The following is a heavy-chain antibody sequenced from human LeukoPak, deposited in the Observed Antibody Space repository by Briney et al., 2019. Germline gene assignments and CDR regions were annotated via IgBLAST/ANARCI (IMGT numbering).Heavy chain of an antibody. CDR2: ISSSSSYI. V-gene: IGHV3-21*05. J-gene: IGHJ4*02. CDR1: GFTFSSYS. D-gene: IGHD5-18*01. Sequence: WGSLRLSCAASGFTFSSYSMNWVRQAPGKGLEWVSYISSSSSYIYYADSVKGRFTISRDNAKNSLYMQMNSLRAEDTAVYYCARDRGYSYEFDYWGQGTLVTVSS. CDR3: ARDRGYSYEFDY.